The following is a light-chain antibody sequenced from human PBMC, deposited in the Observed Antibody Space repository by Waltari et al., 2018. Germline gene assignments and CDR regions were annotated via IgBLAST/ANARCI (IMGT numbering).Light chain of an antibody. J-gene: IGLJ1*01. CDR2: NVS. V-gene: IGLV2-11*01. CDR1: SSNVGGHND. CDR3: CSYAGGNTYV. Sequence: QSALTQPRSVSGSPRQSVTLPCTGTSSNVGGHNDVFWYQHRPGKAPKLMIYNVSNRPSGVPDRFSGSKSANTASLTISGLQAEDEADYYCCSYAGGNTYVFGTGTKVTVL.